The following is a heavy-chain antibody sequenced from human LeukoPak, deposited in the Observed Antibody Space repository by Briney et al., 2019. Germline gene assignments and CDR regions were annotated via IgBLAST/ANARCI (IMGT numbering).Heavy chain of an antibody. V-gene: IGHV3-23*01. D-gene: IGHD5-18*01. CDR1: GFTFNIYA. J-gene: IGHJ6*02. CDR2: ISASGGST. CDR3: ARGSGFSYGPYYYYGLDV. Sequence: GGSLRLSCAASGFTFNIYAMTWVRQAPGKGLEWVSTISASGGSTYYADSVQGRFTTSRHNSKNTLFLQLNTLRAEDTAVYYCARGSGFSYGPYYYYGLDVWGQGTTVTVSS.